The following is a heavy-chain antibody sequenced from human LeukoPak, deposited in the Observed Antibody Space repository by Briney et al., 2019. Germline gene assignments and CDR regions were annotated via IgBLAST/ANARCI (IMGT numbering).Heavy chain of an antibody. CDR2: ISSSSNI. J-gene: IGHJ4*02. CDR3: AREDRGYSYGPMDY. CDR1: GFTFSSYS. V-gene: IGHV3-48*01. D-gene: IGHD5-18*01. Sequence: GGSLRLSCAASGFTFSSYSMNWVRQAPGKGLEWVSYISSSSNIYYADSVKGRFAISRDNAKNSLYLQMNSLRAEDTAVYYCAREDRGYSYGPMDYWGQGTLVTVSS.